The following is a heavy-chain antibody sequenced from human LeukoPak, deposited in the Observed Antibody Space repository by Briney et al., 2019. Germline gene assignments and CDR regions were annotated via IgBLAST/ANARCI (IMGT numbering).Heavy chain of an antibody. V-gene: IGHV1-69*05. CDR2: IIPIFGTA. D-gene: IGHD5-12*01. J-gene: IGHJ4*02. Sequence: ASVKVSCKASGYTFTGYYMHWVRQAPGQGLEWMGRIIPIFGTANYAQKFQGRVTITTDESTSTAYMELSSLRSEDTAVYYCAVRYGGYEGGDYWGQGTLVTVSS. CDR3: AVRYGGYEGGDY. CDR1: GYTFTGYY.